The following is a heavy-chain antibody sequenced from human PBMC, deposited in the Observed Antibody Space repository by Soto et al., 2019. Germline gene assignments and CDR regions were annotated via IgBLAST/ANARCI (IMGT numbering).Heavy chain of an antibody. D-gene: IGHD6-13*01. Sequence: SETLSLTCTVSGGSISSNYWTWIRQPPGKGLEWTGYVYNSGSTNYNPSLKSRVTISEDTSKSQFSLKVNSMTAADTAVYYCARYRREAVAGYTLDNWGQGSLVTVSS. CDR3: ARYRREAVAGYTLDN. CDR1: GGSISSNY. CDR2: VYNSGST. J-gene: IGHJ4*02. V-gene: IGHV4-59*01.